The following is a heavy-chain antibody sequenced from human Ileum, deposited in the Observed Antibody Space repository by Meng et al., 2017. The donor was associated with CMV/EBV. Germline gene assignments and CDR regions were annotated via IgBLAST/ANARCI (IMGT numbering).Heavy chain of an antibody. J-gene: IGHJ4*02. D-gene: IGHD6-13*01. CDR1: FTFISYA. Sequence: FTFISYAMSWVRQTPGKALEWVSLISGTGDNAYYADSVKGRFTISRDNSENMLYLQVNSLRAEDTALYYCAKVTIPVAGAGGYHFDYWGQGILVTVSS. CDR3: AKVTIPVAGAGGYHFDY. CDR2: ISGTGDNA. V-gene: IGHV3-23*01.